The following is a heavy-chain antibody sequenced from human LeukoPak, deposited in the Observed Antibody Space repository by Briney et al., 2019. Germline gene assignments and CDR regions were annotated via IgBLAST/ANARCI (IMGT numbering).Heavy chain of an antibody. CDR1: GYTFTSYD. CDR2: MNPNSGNT. V-gene: IGHV1-8*03. D-gene: IGHD3-3*01. J-gene: IGHJ6*03. Sequence: ASVKVSCKASGYTFTSYDINWVRQATGQGLEWMGWMNPNSGNTGYAQKLQGRVTITRNTSISTAYMELSSLRSEDTGVYYCAGGVEKGGGYYDFWSGYYSGGYYYYMDVWGKGITVTVSS. CDR3: AGGVEKGGGYYDFWSGYYSGGYYYYMDV.